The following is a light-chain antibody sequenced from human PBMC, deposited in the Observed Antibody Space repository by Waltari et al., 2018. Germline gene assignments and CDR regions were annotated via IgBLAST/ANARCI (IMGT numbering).Light chain of an antibody. V-gene: IGKV3-20*01. J-gene: IGKJ1*01. CDR2: AAS. CDR1: QSIGTY. Sequence: LTQSPGTLSLSPGERATLSCRASQSIGTYLVWYQQKPGQAPRLLMYAASRRATGIQDRFSGSGSGTDFSLTISRLEPEDFAVYFCQNHERLPATFGQGTKVEIK. CDR3: QNHERLPAT.